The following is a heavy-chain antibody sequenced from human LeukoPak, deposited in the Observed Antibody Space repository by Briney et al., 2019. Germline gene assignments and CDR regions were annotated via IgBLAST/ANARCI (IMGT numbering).Heavy chain of an antibody. CDR2: LSGYTGHT. CDR3: ARGPGIAVAGVFDY. D-gene: IGHD6-19*01. Sequence: ASVKVPCKASGYTFTSYGINWVRQAPGQGLEWLGWLSGYTGHTNYVQKIQGRVTMTTDTSTNTAYMELRSLRSDDTAVYYCARGPGIAVAGVFDYWGQGSLVTVSS. V-gene: IGHV1-18*04. CDR1: GYTFTSYG. J-gene: IGHJ4*02.